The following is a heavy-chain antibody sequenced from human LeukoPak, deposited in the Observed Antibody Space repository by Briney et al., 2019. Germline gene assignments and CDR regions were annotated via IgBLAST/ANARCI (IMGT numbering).Heavy chain of an antibody. CDR2: ITPGSSYI. CDR3: ARGSDEFDI. V-gene: IGHV3-21*01. Sequence: KSGGSLRLSCTASGLPFNSSGMNWVRQAPGKGLEWVSSITPGSSYIYYADSMKGRFTVSRDNAKDSLYLHMNSLRAEDTAIYYCARGSDEFDIWGQGTMVTVSS. CDR1: GLPFNSSG. J-gene: IGHJ3*02.